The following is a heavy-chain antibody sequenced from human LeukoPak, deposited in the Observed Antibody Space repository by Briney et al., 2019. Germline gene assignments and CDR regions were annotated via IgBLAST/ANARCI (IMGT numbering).Heavy chain of an antibody. Sequence: PSETLSLTCTVSGGSISSSYWSWVRQPPGKGLEWIGYIHNSGRTNYNPSLKSRVTGFVDTSKNQVSLRLSSVTAADTAVYYCARHGTISSESYFDYWGQGALVTVSS. CDR3: ARHGTISSESYFDY. D-gene: IGHD1-14*01. CDR1: GGSISSSY. J-gene: IGHJ4*02. V-gene: IGHV4-59*08. CDR2: IHNSGRT.